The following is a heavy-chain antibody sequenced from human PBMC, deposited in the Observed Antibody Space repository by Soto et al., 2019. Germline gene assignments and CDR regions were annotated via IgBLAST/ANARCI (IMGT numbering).Heavy chain of an antibody. J-gene: IGHJ6*02. V-gene: IGHV4-59*01. Sequence: SHPLSLTSTVSGGSISSYYWGWIRQPPGKGLEWIGYIYYSGSTNYNPSLKSRVTISVDTSKNQFSLKLSSVTAADTAVYYCEREGRLNYYYGMDVWGQGTTVPVSS. CDR2: IYYSGST. D-gene: IGHD2-8*01. CDR1: GGSISSYY. CDR3: EREGRLNYYYGMDV.